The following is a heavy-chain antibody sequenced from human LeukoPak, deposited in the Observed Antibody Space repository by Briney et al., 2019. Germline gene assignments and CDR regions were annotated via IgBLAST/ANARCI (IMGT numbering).Heavy chain of an antibody. V-gene: IGHV1-18*01. CDR1: GYTFTSYG. CDR3: ARDRGFIAARPDPLYYFDY. J-gene: IGHJ4*02. D-gene: IGHD6-6*01. Sequence: ASVKVSCKASGYTFTSYGISWVRQAPGQGLEWMGWISAYNGNTNYAQKLQGRVTMTTDTSTSTAYMELRSLRSDDTAVYYCARDRGFIAARPDPLYYFDYWGQGTLVTVSS. CDR2: ISAYNGNT.